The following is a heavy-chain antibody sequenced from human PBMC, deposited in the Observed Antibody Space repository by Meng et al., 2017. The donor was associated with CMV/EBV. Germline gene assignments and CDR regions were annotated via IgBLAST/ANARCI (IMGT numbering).Heavy chain of an antibody. CDR1: GGTFSSYA. V-gene: IGHV1-69*05. CDR3: ARGTPEGGIAAAGTHYYYYYGMDV. Sequence: SVKVSCKASGGTFSSYAISWVRQAPGQGLEWMGGITPIFGTANYAQKFQGRVTITTDESTSTAYMELSSLRSEDTAVYYCARGTPEGGIAAAGTHYYYYYGMDVWGQGTTVTVSS. CDR2: ITPIFGTA. J-gene: IGHJ6*02. D-gene: IGHD6-13*01.